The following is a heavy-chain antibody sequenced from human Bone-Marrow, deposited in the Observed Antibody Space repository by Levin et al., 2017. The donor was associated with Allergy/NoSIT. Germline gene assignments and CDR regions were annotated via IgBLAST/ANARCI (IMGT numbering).Heavy chain of an antibody. Sequence: LSQTLSLTCSVSGGSIRNFYLSWIRQPPGRGLEWLGYIYSSGTTYYNPSLKSRVTISADPSKRQVSLNLNSVTAADTAVYYCARHDDFWGGHYGMDVWGQGTAVTVSS. J-gene: IGHJ6*02. CDR3: ARHDDFWGGHYGMDV. CDR1: GGSIRNFY. CDR2: IYSSGTT. V-gene: IGHV4-59*08. D-gene: IGHD3-3*01.